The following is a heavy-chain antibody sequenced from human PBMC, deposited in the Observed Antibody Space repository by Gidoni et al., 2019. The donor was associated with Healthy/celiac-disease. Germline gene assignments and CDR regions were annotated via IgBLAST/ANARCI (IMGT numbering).Heavy chain of an antibody. D-gene: IGHD3-22*01. J-gene: IGHJ5*02. CDR2: IYHSGST. V-gene: IGHV4-30-2*01. CDR1: GGSISSGGYS. Sequence: QLQLQESGSGLVKPSQTLSLTCAVSGGSISSGGYSWSWIRQPPGKGLEWIGYIYHSGSTYYNPSLKSRVTISVDRSKNQFSLKLSSVTAADTAVYYCARTKYYYDSSGYRTGWFDPWGQGTLVTVSS. CDR3: ARTKYYYDSSGYRTGWFDP.